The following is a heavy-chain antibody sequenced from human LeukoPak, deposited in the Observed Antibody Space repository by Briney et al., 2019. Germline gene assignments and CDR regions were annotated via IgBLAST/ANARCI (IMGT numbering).Heavy chain of an antibody. J-gene: IGHJ4*02. CDR2: IYYSGST. CDR1: GGSISSSSYS. V-gene: IGHV4-39*07. D-gene: IGHD3-10*01. Sequence: SETLSLTCTVSGGSISSSSYSWGWIRQPPGKGLEWIGNIYYSGSTYYNPSLKSRVTISVDTSKNQFSLKLSSVTAADTAVYYCATTYYYGSGSPGWGQGTLVTVSS. CDR3: ATTYYYGSGSPG.